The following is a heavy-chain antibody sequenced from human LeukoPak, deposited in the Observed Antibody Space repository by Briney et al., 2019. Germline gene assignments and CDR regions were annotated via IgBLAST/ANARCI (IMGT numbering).Heavy chain of an antibody. CDR3: AEGKAAAGIPGFDI. D-gene: IGHD6-13*01. J-gene: IGHJ3*02. Sequence: ASVKVSCKASGYTFTSYDINWVRQAPGQGLEWMGGMNPNCGNTDYAQKFQGRVTMTRNTSISTAYMELGSLRSENTAVYYCAEGKAAAGIPGFDIWGEGKMVTVSS. CDR1: GYTFTSYD. CDR2: MNPNCGNT. V-gene: IGHV1-8*01.